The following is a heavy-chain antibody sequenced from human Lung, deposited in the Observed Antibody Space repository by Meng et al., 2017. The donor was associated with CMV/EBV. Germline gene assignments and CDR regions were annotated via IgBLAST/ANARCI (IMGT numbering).Heavy chain of an antibody. V-gene: IGHV3-74*03. J-gene: IGHJ4*02. Sequence: EVQLVESGGGLVQPGGSLRLSCAVSGFTLRRYWMHWVRQAPGKGLEWVSRIDSDGRDITYADSVRGRFTISRDDAKNTLYLQMNSLRVEDTAVYYCARGVAESLGWERGYWGQGTLFTVSS. D-gene: IGHD1-26*01. CDR2: IDSDGRDI. CDR1: GFTLRRYW. CDR3: ARGVAESLGWERGY.